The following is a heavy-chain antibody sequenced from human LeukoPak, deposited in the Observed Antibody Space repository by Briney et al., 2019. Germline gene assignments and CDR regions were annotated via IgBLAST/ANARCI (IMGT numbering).Heavy chain of an antibody. V-gene: IGHV3-30*04. CDR2: ISYDGSNK. CDR3: ARGTRDDYGDYGPVH. D-gene: IGHD4-17*01. Sequence: PGGSLRLSCAASGFTFSSYAMHWVRQAPGKGLEWVAVISYDGSNKYYADSVKGRFTISRDNSKNTLYLQMNSLRAEDTAVYYCARGTRDDYGDYGPVHWGQGTLVTVSS. CDR1: GFTFSSYA. J-gene: IGHJ4*02.